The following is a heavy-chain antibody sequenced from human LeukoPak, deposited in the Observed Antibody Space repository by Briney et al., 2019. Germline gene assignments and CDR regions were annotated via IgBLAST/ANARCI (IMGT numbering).Heavy chain of an antibody. V-gene: IGHV3-7*03. J-gene: IGHJ4*02. CDR2: IKQDGSER. Sequence: GGSLRLSCAASGFTFSGFSTSWVRQSPTKGLEWVANIKQDGSERYYVDSVKGRFTISRDNSKNTLYLQMNSLRAEDTAVYYCATNPDYYDSSRSFDYWGQGTLVTVSS. D-gene: IGHD3-22*01. CDR1: GFTFSGFS. CDR3: ATNPDYYDSSRSFDY.